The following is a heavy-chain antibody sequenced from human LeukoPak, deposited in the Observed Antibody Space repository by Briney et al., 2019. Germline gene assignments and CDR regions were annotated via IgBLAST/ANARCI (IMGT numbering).Heavy chain of an antibody. D-gene: IGHD5-18*01. J-gene: IGHJ5*02. Sequence: GGSLRLSCAASGFTFSSYAMSWVRQAPGKGLEWVSAISGSGGSTYYADSVKGRFTISRDNYKNTLYLQMNSLRAEDTAVYYCAKDRLSQLWSRVSWLDPGGQGTVDTVS. CDR2: ISGSGGST. CDR1: GFTFSSYA. V-gene: IGHV3-23*01. CDR3: AKDRLSQLWSRVSWLDP.